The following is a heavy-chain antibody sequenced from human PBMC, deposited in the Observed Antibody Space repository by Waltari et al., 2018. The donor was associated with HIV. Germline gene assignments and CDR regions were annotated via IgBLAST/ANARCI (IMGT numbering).Heavy chain of an antibody. J-gene: IGHJ4*02. CDR3: ARDGPYYDSSGYYLGTTFDY. V-gene: IGHV4-30-4*01. Sequence: SISSGDYYWSWVRQPPGKGLEWIGYIYNSRSTYYNTSLKSRVTISVDRSKNQFSLKLSSVTAADTAVYYCARDGPYYDSSGYYLGTTFDYWGQGTLVTVSS. CDR2: IYNSRST. CDR1: SISSGDYY. D-gene: IGHD3-22*01.